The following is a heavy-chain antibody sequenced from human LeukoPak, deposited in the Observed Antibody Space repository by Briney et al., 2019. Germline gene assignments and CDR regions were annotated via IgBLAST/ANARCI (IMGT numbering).Heavy chain of an antibody. V-gene: IGHV4-59*11. CDR1: GGSIYNHY. J-gene: IGHJ4*02. CDR3: ARGSGSHSAATSKSGFDR. CDR2: VSDNGFT. D-gene: IGHD1-26*01. Sequence: SETLSLMCIVSGGSIYNHYWSWIRQTPGRGLEWIGYVSDNGFTDYNPALKTRVTVSIDTSRNQVSLKLISATAADTAVYYCARGSGSHSAATSKSGFDRWGQGTLVAVSS.